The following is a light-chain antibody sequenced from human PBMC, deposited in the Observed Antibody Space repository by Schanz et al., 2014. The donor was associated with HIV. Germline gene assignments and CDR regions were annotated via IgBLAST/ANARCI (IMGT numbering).Light chain of an antibody. J-gene: IGLJ2*01. CDR2: EVN. Sequence: QSALTQPASVSGSPGQSITISCTGTSSGGGNYLLVSWYQQHPGKAPKLMIYEVNKRPSGVSNRFSGSKSGNTASLTISGLQAEDEADYYCCSYGGSSTPVVLGGGTKLTVL. V-gene: IGLV2-23*02. CDR1: SSGGGNYLL. CDR3: CSYGGSSTPVV.